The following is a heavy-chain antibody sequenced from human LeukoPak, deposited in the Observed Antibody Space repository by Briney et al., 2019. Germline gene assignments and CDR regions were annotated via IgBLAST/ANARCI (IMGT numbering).Heavy chain of an antibody. Sequence: ASVKVSCKASGGTFSSYAISWVRQAPGQGLEWMGGIIPIFGTANYAQKFQGRVTITVDESTSTAYMELSSLRSEDTAVYYCAGGDFDWSHYYYYYMDVWGKGTTVTISS. D-gene: IGHD3-9*01. J-gene: IGHJ6*03. V-gene: IGHV1-69*13. CDR3: AGGDFDWSHYYYYYMDV. CDR1: GGTFSSYA. CDR2: IIPIFGTA.